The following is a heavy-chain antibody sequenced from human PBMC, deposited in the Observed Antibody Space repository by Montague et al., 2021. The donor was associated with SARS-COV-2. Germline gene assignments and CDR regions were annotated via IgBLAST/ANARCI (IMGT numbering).Heavy chain of an antibody. V-gene: IGHV4-61*01. Sequence: SETLSLTCTVSGGSFSSGSYYWSWIRQPPEKGLEWIGYKYDSGITHYASGITHYNPSLRSRVSISVDRSVNQFSPSLSSVTAADTAVNYCAGRDGYKQTMDDWGQGTPVTVSS. D-gene: IGHD5-24*01. CDR1: GGSFSSGSYY. CDR3: AGRDGYKQTMDD. CDR2: KYDSGITHYASGIT. J-gene: IGHJ4*02.